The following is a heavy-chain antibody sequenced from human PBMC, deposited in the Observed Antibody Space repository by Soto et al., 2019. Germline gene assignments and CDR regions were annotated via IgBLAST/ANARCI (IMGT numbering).Heavy chain of an antibody. Sequence: GGSLRLSCAASGFTFDDYGMSWVRQAPGKGLEWVSGINWNGGSTGYADSVKGRFTISRDNAKNSLYLQMNSLRAEDTALYHCARDLRAMITLSGDDAFDIWGQGTMVTVSS. V-gene: IGHV3-20*01. CDR2: INWNGGST. CDR1: GFTFDDYG. J-gene: IGHJ3*02. D-gene: IGHD5-12*01. CDR3: ARDLRAMITLSGDDAFDI.